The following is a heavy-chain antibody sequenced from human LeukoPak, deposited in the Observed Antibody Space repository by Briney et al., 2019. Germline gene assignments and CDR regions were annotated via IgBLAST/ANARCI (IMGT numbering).Heavy chain of an antibody. D-gene: IGHD4-11*01. CDR3: ARGGDYSYYDTHYNWFDP. J-gene: IGHJ5*02. Sequence: PGGSLRLSCAASGFTFSSYEMNWVRQAPGKGLEWVSYISSSGYTMFYADSVKGRFTISRDNAKNSLYLQVNSLRVEDTAVYYCARGGDYSYYDTHYNWFDPWGQGTLVTVSS. CDR2: ISSSGYTM. CDR1: GFTFSSYE. V-gene: IGHV3-48*03.